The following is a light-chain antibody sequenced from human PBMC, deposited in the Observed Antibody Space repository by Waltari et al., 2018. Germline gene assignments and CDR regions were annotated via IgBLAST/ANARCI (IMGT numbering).Light chain of an antibody. CDR3: ATWDDSLNGPV. CDR1: DSNVGRNT. Sequence: QSVLTQPPSASGTPGQTVTISCSGGDSNVGRNTVNWYQQLPGTAPKLLVYNNFQRPSGVPARFSGSKSGTSASLAILWVRSEDESDYYCATWDDSLNGPVFGGGTKVTVL. CDR2: NNF. V-gene: IGLV1-44*01. J-gene: IGLJ2*01.